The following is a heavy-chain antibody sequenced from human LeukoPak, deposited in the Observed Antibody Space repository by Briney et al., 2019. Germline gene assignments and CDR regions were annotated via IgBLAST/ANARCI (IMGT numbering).Heavy chain of an antibody. CDR2: IQYDGSKK. D-gene: IGHD6-19*01. CDR3: ARDLGEIAVAGSIDY. Sequence: GGSLRLSCVASGFTFSSNGMHWVRQAPGKGLEWVTFIQYDGSKKYYADSVKGRFTISRDNSKNTLYLEMNSLRAEDTAVYYCARDLGEIAVAGSIDYWGQGTLVTVSS. V-gene: IGHV3-30*02. J-gene: IGHJ4*02. CDR1: GFTFSSNG.